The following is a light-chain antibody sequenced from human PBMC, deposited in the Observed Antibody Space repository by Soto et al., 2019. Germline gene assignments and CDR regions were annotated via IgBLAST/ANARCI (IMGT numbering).Light chain of an antibody. Sequence: DIQLTQTPSTLSASVGDRVTISCRASQSINNWLAWYQQKPGKAPRLLIYEASTLERGVPIRFSGSGSGTDFTLTISSLQPEDFATYYCQQYNSYVFGPGTKVDIK. CDR1: QSINNW. CDR3: QQYNSYV. CDR2: EAS. V-gene: IGKV1-5*03. J-gene: IGKJ3*01.